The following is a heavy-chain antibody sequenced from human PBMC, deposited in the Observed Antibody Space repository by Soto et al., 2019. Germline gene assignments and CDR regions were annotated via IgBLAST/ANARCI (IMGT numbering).Heavy chain of an antibody. D-gene: IGHD6-13*01. CDR1: TGSHRPYY. CDR2: VSYIAST. Sequence: QVHLPAAGPGLVRPSETPTLTGTVYTGSHRPYYWSLIRQSRGKGLAWIGSVSYIASTNSNPSLKSRVPISRDTSKNPFALERRTVTAASTAVYYCARKSGWFSVFGTWGQGPLITVSS. J-gene: IGHJ1*01. V-gene: IGHV4-59*12. CDR3: ARKSGWFSVFGT.